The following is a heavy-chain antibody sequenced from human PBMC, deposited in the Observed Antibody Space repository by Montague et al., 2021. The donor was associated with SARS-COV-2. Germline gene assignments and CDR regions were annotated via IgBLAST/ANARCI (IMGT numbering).Heavy chain of an antibody. CDR3: AKSADHNYFLDS. CDR2: IYHTGST. V-gene: IGHV4-28*01. CDR1: GYSISSSNW. D-gene: IGHD5-24*01. Sequence: SETLSLTCAVSGYSISSSNWWGWIRQAPGRGLEWIGYIYHTGSTYYNPSLKSRVTMSVDKSNNLFSLELSSVTAVDTAVYYCAKSADHNYFLDSWGQGTPVTGSS. J-gene: IGHJ4*02.